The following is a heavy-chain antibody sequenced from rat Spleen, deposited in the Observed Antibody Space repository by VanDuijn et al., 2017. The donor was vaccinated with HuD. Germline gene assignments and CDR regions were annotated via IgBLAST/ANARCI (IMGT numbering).Heavy chain of an antibody. V-gene: IGHV5-25*01. D-gene: IGHD1-9*01. J-gene: IGHJ2*01. CDR1: GFTFSDYY. CDR3: VRHGYTRYYFDY. Sequence: EVQLVESDGGLVQPGRSLKLSCAASGFTFSDYYMAWVRQAPTKGLEWVASISTGGGGTYYPDSVKGRFTISRDNAKSTLYLQVDFLRSEDTASYYCVRHGYTRYYFDYWGHGVMVTVSS. CDR2: ISTGGGGT.